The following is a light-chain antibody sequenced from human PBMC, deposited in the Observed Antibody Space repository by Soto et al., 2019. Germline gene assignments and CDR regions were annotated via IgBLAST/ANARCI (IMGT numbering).Light chain of an antibody. CDR1: KLGDKY. CDR2: QHS. J-gene: IGLJ1*01. CDR3: QAWDSNYNYV. V-gene: IGLV3-1*01. Sequence: SSELTQPPSVSVSPGQTASITCSGDKLGDKYACWYQQKPGQSPVLVIYQHSKRPSGIPERFSGSISGNTATLTISGTQAMDEADYYCQAWDSNYNYVFGTGTKLTVL.